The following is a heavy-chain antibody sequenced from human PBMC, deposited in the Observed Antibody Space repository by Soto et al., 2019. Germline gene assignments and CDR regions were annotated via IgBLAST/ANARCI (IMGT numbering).Heavy chain of an antibody. V-gene: IGHV4-4*02. CDR3: ARAFNWNNGYYYYGIDV. Sequence: SENLYITCAVPDGSISSSNWWSWVRQPPGKGLEWIGEIYHSGSTNYNPSLKSRVTISVDKSKNQFSLKLSSVTAADTAVYYCARAFNWNNGYYYYGIDVWGQGTTVT. J-gene: IGHJ6*02. CDR1: DGSISSSNW. CDR2: IYHSGST. D-gene: IGHD1-1*01.